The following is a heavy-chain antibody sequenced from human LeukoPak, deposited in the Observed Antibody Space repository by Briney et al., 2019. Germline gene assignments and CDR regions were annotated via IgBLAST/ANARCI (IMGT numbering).Heavy chain of an antibody. CDR3: ARVRAGYYPSNFDY. V-gene: IGHV3-11*01. Sequence: LSLTCAVYGGSFSDYYMSWIRQAPGKGLEWVSYISSSGSTIYYADSVKGRFTISRDNAKSSLYLQMNSLRAEDTAVYYCARVRAGYYPSNFDYWGQGTLVTVSS. CDR2: ISSSGSTI. D-gene: IGHD3-9*01. CDR1: GGSFSDYY. J-gene: IGHJ4*02.